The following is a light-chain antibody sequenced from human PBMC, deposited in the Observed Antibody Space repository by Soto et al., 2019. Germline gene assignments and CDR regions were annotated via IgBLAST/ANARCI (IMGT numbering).Light chain of an antibody. V-gene: IGLV2-14*01. CDR3: SSYTTSSTRV. J-gene: IGLJ3*02. Sequence: QSVLTQPASVSGSHGPSITISCTGTSSDVGGYKFVSWYQQHPGKAPKLMIYEVSNRPSGVSNRFSGSKSGNTASLTISGLQAEDEADYYCSSYTTSSTRVFGGGTKLTVL. CDR2: EVS. CDR1: SSDVGGYKF.